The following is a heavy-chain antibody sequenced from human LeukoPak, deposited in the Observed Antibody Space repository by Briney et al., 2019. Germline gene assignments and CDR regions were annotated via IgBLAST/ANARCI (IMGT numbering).Heavy chain of an antibody. Sequence: GGSLRLSCAASGFTFSSYNMNWVRQAPGKGLEWVSYISSSGSTIYYADSVKGRFTISRDNAKNSLYLQMNSLRAEDTAVYYCARVQYSAYEDAFDIWGQGTMVTVSS. J-gene: IGHJ3*02. CDR3: ARVQYSAYEDAFDI. V-gene: IGHV3-48*03. CDR2: ISSSGSTI. D-gene: IGHD5-12*01. CDR1: GFTFSSYN.